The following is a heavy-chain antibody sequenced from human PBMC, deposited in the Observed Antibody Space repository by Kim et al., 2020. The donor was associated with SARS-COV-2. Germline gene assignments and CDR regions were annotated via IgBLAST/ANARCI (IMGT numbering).Heavy chain of an antibody. CDR3: ARALSLTLWGAGMDV. V-gene: IGHV4-31*03. CDR2: IYYSGST. CDR1: GGSISSGGYY. D-gene: IGHD3-16*01. Sequence: SETLSLTCTVSGGSISSGGYYWSWIRQHPGKGLEWIGYIYYSGSTYYNPSLKSRVTISVDTSKNQFSLKLSSVTAADTAVYYCARALSLTLWGAGMDVWGQGTTVTVSS. J-gene: IGHJ6*02.